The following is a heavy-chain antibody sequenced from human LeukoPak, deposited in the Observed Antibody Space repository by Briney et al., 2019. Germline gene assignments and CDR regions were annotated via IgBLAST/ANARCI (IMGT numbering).Heavy chain of an antibody. V-gene: IGHV4-34*01. CDR3: ARDPGYCSSTSCPG. J-gene: IGHJ4*02. Sequence: SETLSLTCAVYGGSFSGYYWSWIRQPPGKGLEWIGEINHSGSTNYNPSLKSRVTISVDTSKNQFSLKLSSVTAAVTAVYYCARDPGYCSSTSCPGWGQGTLVTVSS. CDR2: INHSGST. D-gene: IGHD2-2*01. CDR1: GGSFSGYY.